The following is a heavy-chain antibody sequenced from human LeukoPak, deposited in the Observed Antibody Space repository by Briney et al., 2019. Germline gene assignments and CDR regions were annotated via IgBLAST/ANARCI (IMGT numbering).Heavy chain of an antibody. V-gene: IGHV1-8*01. D-gene: IGHD6-19*01. Sequence: ASVKVSCKASGYTFTSYDINWVRQATGQGLEWMGWMNPNSGNTAYAQKFHGRVTMTRNTSISTAYMELSSLRSEDTAVYYCARGFLGVYSSGWFDAFDIWGQGTMVTVSS. J-gene: IGHJ3*02. CDR1: GYTFTSYD. CDR3: ARGFLGVYSSGWFDAFDI. CDR2: MNPNSGNT.